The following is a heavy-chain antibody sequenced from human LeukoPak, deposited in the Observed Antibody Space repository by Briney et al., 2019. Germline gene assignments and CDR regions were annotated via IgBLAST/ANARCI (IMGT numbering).Heavy chain of an antibody. V-gene: IGHV4-61*01. CDR2: MSYSGST. Sequence: PSETLSLTCTVSGGSVNSGTYDWSWIRQPPGKGLEWIGYMSYSGSTNYNPSLKSRVTISVDTSKNQFSLKLRSVTAADTAVYYCARGGRWLQFNYWGQGTLVTVSS. CDR1: GGSVNSGTYD. J-gene: IGHJ4*02. CDR3: ARGGRWLQFNY. D-gene: IGHD5-24*01.